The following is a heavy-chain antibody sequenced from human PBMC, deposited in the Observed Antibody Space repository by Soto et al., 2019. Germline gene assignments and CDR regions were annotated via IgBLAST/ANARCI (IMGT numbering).Heavy chain of an antibody. D-gene: IGHD6-19*01. V-gene: IGHV3-48*03. J-gene: IGHJ4*02. CDR1: GFTFSSYE. Sequence: GGSLRLSCAASGFTFSSYEMNWVRQAPGKGLEWVSYISSSGSTIYYADSVKGRFTISRDNAKNSLYLQMNSLRAKDTAVYYCARIEGYSSGFIDYWGQGTLVTVS. CDR3: ARIEGYSSGFIDY. CDR2: ISSSGSTI.